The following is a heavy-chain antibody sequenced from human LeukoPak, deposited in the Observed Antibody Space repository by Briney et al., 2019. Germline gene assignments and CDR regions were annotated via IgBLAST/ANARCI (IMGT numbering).Heavy chain of an antibody. V-gene: IGHV1-3*01. CDR3: ARGRGLIGTSRFDP. Sequence: GASVKVSCKTSGYTFSNSGLHWVRQAPGQSLEWMGWINAGNGNRKYSQKFQDRLTITRDTSASTVYMELNSLKSEDTAMYFCARGRGLIGTSRFDPWGQGTLVIVSS. J-gene: IGHJ5*02. D-gene: IGHD3-10*01. CDR1: GYTFSNSG. CDR2: INAGNGNR.